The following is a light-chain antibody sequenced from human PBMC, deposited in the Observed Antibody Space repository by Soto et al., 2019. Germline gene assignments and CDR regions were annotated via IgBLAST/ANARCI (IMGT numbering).Light chain of an antibody. CDR3: QAWDSSTYVV. CDR2: QDS. CDR1: KLGDKY. J-gene: IGLJ2*01. Sequence: SYELTQPPSVSVSPGQTASITCSGDKLGDKYACWYQQKPGQSPVLVIYQDSKRPSGIPERFSGSNSGNTATLTISGTQARDEAEYYCQAWDSSTYVVFGGGTKLTVL. V-gene: IGLV3-1*01.